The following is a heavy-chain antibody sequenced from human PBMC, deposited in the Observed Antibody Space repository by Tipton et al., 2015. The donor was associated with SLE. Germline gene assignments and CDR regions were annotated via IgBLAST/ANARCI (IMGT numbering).Heavy chain of an antibody. V-gene: IGHV4-34*01. CDR1: GGSFSGYY. J-gene: IGHJ4*02. D-gene: IGHD3-22*01. CDR2: INHSGST. CDR3: ASGELDSSGYLNY. Sequence: TLSLTCAVYGGSFSGYYWSWIRQPPGKGLEWIGEINHSGSTNYNPSLKSRVTISVDTSKNQFSLKLSSVTAADTAVYYCASGELDSSGYLNYWGQGTLVTVSS.